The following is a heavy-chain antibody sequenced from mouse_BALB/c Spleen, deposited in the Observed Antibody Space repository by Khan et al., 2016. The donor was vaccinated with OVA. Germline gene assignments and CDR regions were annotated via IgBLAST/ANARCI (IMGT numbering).Heavy chain of an antibody. J-gene: IGHJ3*01. CDR2: IEPYDSET. Sequence: QVQLQQSGTELVRPGTSVKLSCKASGYTFTSYWMNWIKQRPEQGLEWIGRIEPYDSETHYNQKFKDKATMTVDKSSNTAYMQLTSLTSEDSAVYYCTKNPFAYWGQGTLVTVAA. V-gene: IGHV1-52*01. CDR3: TKNPFAY. CDR1: GYTFTSYW.